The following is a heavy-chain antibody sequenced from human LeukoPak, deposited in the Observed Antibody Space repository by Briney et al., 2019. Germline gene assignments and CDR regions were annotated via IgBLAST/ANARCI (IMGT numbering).Heavy chain of an antibody. CDR3: AKEGKYYYDSSGYRPY. D-gene: IGHD3-22*01. V-gene: IGHV3-23*01. J-gene: IGHJ4*02. Sequence: PGGSLRLSCAASGFAFSSYAMSWVRQAPGKGLEWVSAISGSGGSTYYADSVKGRFTISRDNSKNTLYLQMNSLRAEDTAAYYCAKEGKYYYDSSGYRPYWGQGTLVTVSS. CDR1: GFAFSSYA. CDR2: ISGSGGST.